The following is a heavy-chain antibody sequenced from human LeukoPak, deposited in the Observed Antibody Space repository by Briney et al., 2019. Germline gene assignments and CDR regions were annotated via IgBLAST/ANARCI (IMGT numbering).Heavy chain of an antibody. J-gene: IGHJ3*02. Sequence: SETLSLTCTVSGDSISSYYWTWIRQPPGKGLEWIGYISYSGSTNYNPSLKSRVTISVDTSKNQFSLKLSSVTAADTAVYYCARVLSDADAFDIWGQGTMVTVSS. V-gene: IGHV4-59*01. CDR3: ARVLSDADAFDI. CDR1: GDSISSYY. CDR2: ISYSGST.